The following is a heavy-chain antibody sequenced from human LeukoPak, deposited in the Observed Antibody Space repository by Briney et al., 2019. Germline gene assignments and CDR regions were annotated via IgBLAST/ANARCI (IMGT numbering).Heavy chain of an antibody. Sequence: GASVKVSCKASGYTFRDFGISWVRQAPGQGLEWMGWITTYNGNTNYIQKLQGRVTMTTDTSTSTAYMELRSLRSDDTAVYYCARVAELVLSDAFDIWGQGTMVTVSP. J-gene: IGHJ3*02. CDR1: GYTFRDFG. CDR3: ARVAELVLSDAFDI. D-gene: IGHD6-13*01. CDR2: ITTYNGNT. V-gene: IGHV1-18*01.